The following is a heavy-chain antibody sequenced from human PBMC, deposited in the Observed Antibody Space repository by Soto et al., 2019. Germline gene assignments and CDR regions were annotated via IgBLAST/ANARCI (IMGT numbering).Heavy chain of an antibody. V-gene: IGHV3-7*03. CDR1: GFTFSDYW. D-gene: IGHD2-2*01. CDR3: VKDGGYCSSTTCYSPRNHYFDS. Sequence: LRLSCAASGFTFSDYWMSWVRQAPGKGPEWVANIKFDGSEKQYVDSVKGRFSISRDNSRNSLFLQMNSLRAGDTAVYYCVKDGGYCSSTTCYSPRNHYFDSWGQGTLVTVS. J-gene: IGHJ4*02. CDR2: IKFDGSEK.